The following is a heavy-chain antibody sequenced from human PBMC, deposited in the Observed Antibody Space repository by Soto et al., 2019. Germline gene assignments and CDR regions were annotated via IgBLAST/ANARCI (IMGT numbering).Heavy chain of an antibody. CDR3: ASPGIAAAGTRPAIQWGV. J-gene: IGHJ6*02. CDR2: IWYDGSNK. CDR1: GFTFSSYG. V-gene: IGHV3-33*01. D-gene: IGHD6-13*01. Sequence: QVQLVESGGGVVQPGRSLRLSCAASGFTFSSYGMHWVRQAPGKGLEWVSDIWYDGSNKYYADSVKGRFTISRDNSKNTLYLQMNSLRAEDTAVNYCASPGIAAAGTRPAIQWGVWGQGTTVTVSS.